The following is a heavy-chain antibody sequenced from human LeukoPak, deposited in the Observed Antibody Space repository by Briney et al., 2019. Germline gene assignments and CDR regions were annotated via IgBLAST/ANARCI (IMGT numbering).Heavy chain of an antibody. CDR3: ARDGSVPWYSYGYDY. CDR1: GYTFTSYG. J-gene: IGHJ4*02. Sequence: GASVKVSCKASGYTFTSYGISWVRQAPGQGLEWMGGIIPIFGTANYAQKFQGRVTITADESTSTAYMELSSLRSEDTAVYYCARDGSVPWYSYGYDYWGQGTLVTVSS. CDR2: IIPIFGTA. D-gene: IGHD5-18*01. V-gene: IGHV1-69*13.